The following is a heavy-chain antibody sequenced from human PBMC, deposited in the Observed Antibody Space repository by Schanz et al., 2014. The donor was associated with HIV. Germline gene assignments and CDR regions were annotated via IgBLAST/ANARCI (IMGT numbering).Heavy chain of an antibody. Sequence: QVQLVQSGAEVKKPGASVKVSCKASGYTFTGYYMHWVRQAPGQGLEWMGLINPYDGSTSNAQKFQGRVTMTRDTSTSTVYMQLSSLTSDDTAVYYCARAVLRRIAVTFTLYYFDNWGQGSLVIVSS. CDR1: GYTFTGYY. J-gene: IGHJ4*02. D-gene: IGHD2-21*02. CDR2: INPYDGST. V-gene: IGHV1-46*01. CDR3: ARAVLRRIAVTFTLYYFDN.